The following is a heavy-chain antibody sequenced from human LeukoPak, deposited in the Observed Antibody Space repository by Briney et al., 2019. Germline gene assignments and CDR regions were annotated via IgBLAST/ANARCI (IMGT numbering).Heavy chain of an antibody. V-gene: IGHV4-4*07. CDR1: GGSISSYY. D-gene: IGHD3-9*01. CDR3: ARDILTGYYKRWFDP. CDR2: IYTSGST. J-gene: IGHJ5*02. Sequence: SETLSLTCTVSGGSISSYYWSWIRQPAGKGLEWIGRIYTSGSTNYNPSLKSRVTMSVDTSKNQFSLKLISVTAADTAVYYCARDILTGYYKRWFDPWGQGTLVTVSS.